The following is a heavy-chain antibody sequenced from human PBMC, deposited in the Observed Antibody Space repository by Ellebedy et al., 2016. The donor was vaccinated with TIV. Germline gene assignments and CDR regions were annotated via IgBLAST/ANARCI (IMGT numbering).Heavy chain of an antibody. CDR3: ARVAAHDYDVFFYGMDV. Sequence: AASVKVSCKASGGTFSSFAINWVRQAPGQGLEWMGGIIPVFGTTNYAQRFQGRLTITADESTSTAHMELTSLRSEDTAVYYRARVAAHDYDVFFYGMDVWGQGTTVTVSS. V-gene: IGHV1-69*13. CDR1: GGTFSSFA. J-gene: IGHJ6*02. CDR2: IIPVFGTT. D-gene: IGHD3-9*01.